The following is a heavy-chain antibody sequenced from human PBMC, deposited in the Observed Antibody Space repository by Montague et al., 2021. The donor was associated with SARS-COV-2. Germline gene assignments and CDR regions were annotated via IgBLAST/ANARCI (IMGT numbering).Heavy chain of an antibody. Sequence: SLRLSCAATGFTFITYWMSWVRQAPGKGLEWVANIKEDGCETYYVDSVRGRFTISRDNAKNSLYLRMNRLRSDDTAIYYCVTFKYFPSSSCAVAHDYLYSGMDVWGQGTTVTVSS. J-gene: IGHJ6*02. D-gene: IGHD3-16*01. V-gene: IGHV3-7*01. CDR3: VTFKYFPSSSCAVAHDYLYSGMDV. CDR2: IKEDGCET. CDR1: GFTFITYW.